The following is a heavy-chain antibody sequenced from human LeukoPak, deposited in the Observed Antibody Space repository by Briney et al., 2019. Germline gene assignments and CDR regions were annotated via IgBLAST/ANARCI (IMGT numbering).Heavy chain of an antibody. CDR1: GFTFSSYA. V-gene: IGHV3-64*04. Sequence: NPGGSLRLSCSASGFTFSSYAMHWVRQAPGKGLEYVSAISSNGGSTYYADSVKGRFTISRDNAKNSLYLQMNSLRAEDTAVYYCARRYCSSASCLFDYWGQGTLVTVSS. D-gene: IGHD2-2*01. CDR3: ARRYCSSASCLFDY. J-gene: IGHJ4*02. CDR2: ISSNGGST.